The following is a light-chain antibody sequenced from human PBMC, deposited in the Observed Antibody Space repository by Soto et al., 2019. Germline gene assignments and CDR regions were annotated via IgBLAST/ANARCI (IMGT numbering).Light chain of an antibody. CDR1: QGISSA. CDR2: DAS. Sequence: AIQLTQSPSSLSASVGDRVTITCRASQGISSALAWYQQKPGKAPKLLISDASSLESGVPSRFSGSGSGTDFTLTISSLQPEDFATYYCQQFTNYLITFGQGTRLEIK. CDR3: QQFTNYLIT. J-gene: IGKJ5*01. V-gene: IGKV1D-13*01.